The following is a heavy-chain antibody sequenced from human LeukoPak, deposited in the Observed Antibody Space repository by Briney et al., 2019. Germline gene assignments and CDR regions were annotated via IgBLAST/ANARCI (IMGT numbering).Heavy chain of an antibody. CDR1: GYSITSTYW. D-gene: IGHD3-22*01. V-gene: IGHV4-38-2*01. CDR3: ARVGGDHSTGHYLVDY. Sequence: SSETLSLTCAVSGYSITSTYWWGWIRQTPGTGLEWIGSLHHSGSTSYSPSLKSRVTISADTSKNQFSLRLSSVTAADTAVYYCARVGGDHSTGHYLVDYWGQGTLVTVSS. J-gene: IGHJ4*02. CDR2: LHHSGST.